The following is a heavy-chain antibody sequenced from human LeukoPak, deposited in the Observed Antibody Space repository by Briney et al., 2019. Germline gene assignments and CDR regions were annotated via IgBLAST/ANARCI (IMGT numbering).Heavy chain of an antibody. CDR1: GGSISSGGYS. CDR3: ARAPIWFGELSAFDY. J-gene: IGHJ4*02. D-gene: IGHD3-10*01. Sequence: SETLSLTCAVSGGSISSGGYSWSWIRQPPGKGLEWIGYIYHSGSTYYNPSLKSRVTISVDRSKNQFSLKLSSVTAADTAVYYCARAPIWFGELSAFDYWGQGTLVTVSS. V-gene: IGHV4-30-2*01. CDR2: IYHSGST.